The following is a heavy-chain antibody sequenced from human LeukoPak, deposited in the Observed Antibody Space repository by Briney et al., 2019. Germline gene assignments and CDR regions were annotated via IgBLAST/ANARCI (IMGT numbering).Heavy chain of an antibody. V-gene: IGHV4-4*07. CDR3: ARARLYYYDSSGYSFWFDP. Sequence: SETLSLTCTVSGGSISIYYWSWIRQPAGKGLEWIGRIYTSGSTNYNPSLKSRVTMSVDTSKNQFSLKLSSVTAADTAVYYCARARLYYYDSSGYSFWFDPWGQGTLVTVSS. CDR2: IYTSGST. J-gene: IGHJ5*02. D-gene: IGHD3-22*01. CDR1: GGSISIYY.